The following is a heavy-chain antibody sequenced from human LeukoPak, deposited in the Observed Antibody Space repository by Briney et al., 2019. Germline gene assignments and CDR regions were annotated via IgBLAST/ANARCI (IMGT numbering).Heavy chain of an antibody. CDR3: AKSFTIFGVVIDWFDP. J-gene: IGHJ5*02. CDR1: GFTLSDYY. D-gene: IGHD3-3*01. Sequence: GGSLRLSCAASGFTLSDYYMSWIRQTPGKGLEWVSYIGDRGTTIYYAGSVKGRFTISWDNAKNSLFLQMNSLRAEDTAVYYCAKSFTIFGVVIDWFDPWGQGTLVTVSS. V-gene: IGHV3-11*04. CDR2: IGDRGTTI.